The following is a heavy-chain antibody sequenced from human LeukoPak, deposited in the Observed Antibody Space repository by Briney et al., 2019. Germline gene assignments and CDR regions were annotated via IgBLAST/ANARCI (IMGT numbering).Heavy chain of an antibody. CDR1: GFTFRNYA. CDR3: VKDPYSSGWYGGNAFDL. V-gene: IGHV3-23*01. CDR2: ISGSASDT. J-gene: IGHJ3*01. Sequence: GGSLRLSCVASGFTFRNYAMSWVRQAPGKGLESVSTISGSASDTHYADSVKGRFTISRDNSKKTLYLQMNSLRVEDTAVYHCVKDPYSSGWYGGNAFDLWGQGTMVTVSS. D-gene: IGHD6-19*01.